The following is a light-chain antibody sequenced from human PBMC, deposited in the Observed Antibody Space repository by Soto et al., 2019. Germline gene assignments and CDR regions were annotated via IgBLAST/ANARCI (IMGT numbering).Light chain of an antibody. CDR2: RAS. CDR3: QQYDSYPYT. J-gene: IGKJ2*01. CDR1: PSISTY. V-gene: IGKV1-5*03. Sequence: DIQMTQSPSTLSASVGDRVTITCRASPSISTYLAWFQLKPGKAPGLLIYRASSLESGVPSRFSGSGSGTEFTVTISNLQPDDFATYYCQQYDSYPYTFGQGTKLEIK.